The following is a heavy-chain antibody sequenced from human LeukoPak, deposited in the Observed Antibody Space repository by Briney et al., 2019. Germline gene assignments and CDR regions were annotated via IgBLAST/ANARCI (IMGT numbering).Heavy chain of an antibody. CDR2: IRSHNSDT. CDR1: GFTFSSYE. J-gene: IGHJ4*02. Sequence: GGPLRLSCAASGFTFSSYEMNWVRQAPGKGLEWLASIRSHNSDTYYADSVKGRFTISRDNSKNTLYLQMNSLRVEDTAVFYCVNGESFYGDYGFDYWGQGTLVTVSS. V-gene: IGHV3-30*02. CDR3: VNGESFYGDYGFDY. D-gene: IGHD4-17*01.